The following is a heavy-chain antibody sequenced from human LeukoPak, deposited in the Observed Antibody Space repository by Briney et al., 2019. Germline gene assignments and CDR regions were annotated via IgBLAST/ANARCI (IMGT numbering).Heavy chain of an antibody. CDR3: ARIKGYFDSGNYYGFFDY. CDR2: ISGSTGTI. V-gene: IGHV3-23*01. Sequence: PGGSLRLSCAASGYTFSGYAMSWVRQAPGKGLEWVSAISGSTGTIYYADSAKGRFTISRDNSKNTLYLQMKSLRAEDTAVYHCARIKGYFDSGNYYGFFDYWGQGTLVTVSS. CDR1: GYTFSGYA. J-gene: IGHJ4*02. D-gene: IGHD3-10*01.